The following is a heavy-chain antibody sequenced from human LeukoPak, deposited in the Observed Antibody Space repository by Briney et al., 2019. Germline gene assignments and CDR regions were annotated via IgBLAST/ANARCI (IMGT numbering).Heavy chain of an antibody. V-gene: IGHV3-11*01. J-gene: IGHJ5*02. D-gene: IGHD3-10*01. Sequence: GGSLRLSCAASGFTLSDYYMTWIRQAPGKGLQWVSHISGSGAAISYADSVKGRFIISRDNANNTLYLHMNSLKADDTAVYYCARVAADCYYMKCNPLPDLWGQGSLVTVSS. CDR2: ISGSGAAI. CDR3: ARVAADCYYMKCNPLPDL. CDR1: GFTLSDYY.